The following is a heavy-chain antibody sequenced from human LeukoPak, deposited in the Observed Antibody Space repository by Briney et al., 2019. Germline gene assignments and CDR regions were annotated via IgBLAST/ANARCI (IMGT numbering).Heavy chain of an antibody. CDR2: IYSGGST. V-gene: IGHV3-66*01. CDR3: ARVAGGYYYMDV. J-gene: IGHJ6*03. CDR1: GFTVSSNY. Sequence: GGSLRLSCAASGFTVSSNYMSWVRQAPGKGLEWVSVIYSGGSTYYADSVKGRFTISRDNAQKSLYLQMNSLRAEDTAVYYCARVAGGYYYMDVWGKGTTVTVSS.